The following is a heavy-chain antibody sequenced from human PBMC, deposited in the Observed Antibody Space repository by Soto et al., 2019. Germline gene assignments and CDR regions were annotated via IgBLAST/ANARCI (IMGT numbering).Heavy chain of an antibody. CDR3: VRGGSNYAS. CDR2: IKPDESEK. D-gene: IGHD4-4*01. V-gene: IGHV3-7*01. Sequence: EVQLVESGGGLVQPGGSLRLSCTASGFTFSDSWMTWVRQAPGKGLVCVARIKPDESEKKYVDSVKGRFSISRDNAKKSMYLQMDSLRGEDTAVYYCVRGGSNYASWGQGALVTVSS. CDR1: GFTFSDSW. J-gene: IGHJ5*02.